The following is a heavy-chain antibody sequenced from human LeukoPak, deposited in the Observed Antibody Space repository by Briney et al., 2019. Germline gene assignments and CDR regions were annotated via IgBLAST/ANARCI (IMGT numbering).Heavy chain of an antibody. CDR3: AKDRLGYSYGTDY. J-gene: IGHJ4*02. D-gene: IGHD5-18*01. Sequence: HPGGSLRLSCAASGFTFSSYGMHWVRQAPGKGLEWVAFIRYDGSNKYYADSVKGRFTISRDNSKNTLYLQMNSLRAEDTAVYYCAKDRLGYSYGTDYWGQGTLVTVSS. CDR2: IRYDGSNK. V-gene: IGHV3-30*02. CDR1: GFTFSSYG.